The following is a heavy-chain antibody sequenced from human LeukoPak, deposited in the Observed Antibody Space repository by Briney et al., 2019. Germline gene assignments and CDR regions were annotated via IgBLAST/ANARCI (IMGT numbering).Heavy chain of an antibody. D-gene: IGHD3-3*01. CDR3: ARDPNHITIFGVANDAFDI. CDR1: GYTFTSYG. Sequence: GASVKVSCKASGYTFTSYGISWVRQAPGQGLEWMGWISAYNGNTNYAQKLQGRVTMTTDTSTSTAYMELRSLRSDDTAVYYCARDPNHITIFGVANDAFDIWGQGTMVTVSS. J-gene: IGHJ3*02. CDR2: ISAYNGNT. V-gene: IGHV1-18*01.